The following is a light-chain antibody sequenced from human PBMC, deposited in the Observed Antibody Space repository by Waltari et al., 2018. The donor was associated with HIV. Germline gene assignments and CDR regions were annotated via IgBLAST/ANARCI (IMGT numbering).Light chain of an antibody. J-gene: IGKJ4*01. V-gene: IGKV4-1*01. CDR2: WAS. CDR1: QSVFFGSNNKNY. CDR3: QQYYSSPLT. Sequence: IVMTQSPDSLTVSLGERATINCKCSQSVFFGSNNKNYLASYQQKPGQPPKLLFYWASTRESGVPNRFSVSGAGTDFTLTISSLRNEDVAVYYCQQYYSSPLTFGGGTKVEI.